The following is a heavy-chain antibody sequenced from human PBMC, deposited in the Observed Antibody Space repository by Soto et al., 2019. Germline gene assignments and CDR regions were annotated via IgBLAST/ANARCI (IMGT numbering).Heavy chain of an antibody. D-gene: IGHD3-3*01. V-gene: IGHV3-30*03. CDR3: AARGNYDFCSGQPDSSIDY. Sequence: QVQLVESGGGVVQPGRSLRLSCAASGFTFSSYGMHWVRQAPGKGLEWVAVISYDGSNKYYADSVKGRFTISRDNSKNTLYLQLNSLRAEDTAVYYSAARGNYDFCSGQPDSSIDYWGLGTLVTVSS. J-gene: IGHJ4*02. CDR1: GFTFSSYG. CDR2: ISYDGSNK.